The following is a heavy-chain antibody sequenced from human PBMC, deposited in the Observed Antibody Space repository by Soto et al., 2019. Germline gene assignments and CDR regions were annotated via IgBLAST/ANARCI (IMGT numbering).Heavy chain of an antibody. CDR1: GFPFSSYA. J-gene: IGHJ5*01. Sequence: GGSLRLSCAASGFPFSSYAMTWVRQAPGKGLEWVSGVSASGGSTFYADFVKGRVTISRDNSKRMVFLQMDSLRAEDTAVYYRASSPPTDYGDFFDSWGQGTLVTVSS. CDR3: ASSPPTDYGDFFDS. CDR2: VSASGGST. V-gene: IGHV3-23*01. D-gene: IGHD4-17*01.